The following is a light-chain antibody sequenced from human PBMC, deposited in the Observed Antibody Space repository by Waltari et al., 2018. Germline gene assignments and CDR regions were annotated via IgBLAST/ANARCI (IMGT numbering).Light chain of an antibody. J-gene: IGKJ1*01. CDR2: DAS. Sequence: DIQMTQSPSSLSASVGDRVTITCRASQGIRNSVDWFQQKPGKAPKSLIYDASTLHSGVPSRFSGSGSGTDFTLTITSLQPEDFATYYCPQYNSYPRTFGQGTKVESK. V-gene: IGKV1-16*01. CDR1: QGIRNS. CDR3: PQYNSYPRT.